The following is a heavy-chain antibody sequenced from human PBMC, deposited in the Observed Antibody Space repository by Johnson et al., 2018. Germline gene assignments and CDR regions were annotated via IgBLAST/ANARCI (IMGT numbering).Heavy chain of an antibody. Sequence: QVQLVQSGAEVQKPGASMKVSCKASGYTFTSYDINWVRQATGQGLEWMGWMNPNSGNTGYAQKFQGRVTITEDESTSTAYMELSSLRSEDTAVYYCARDFGGSVGAALYYYYYGMDVWGQGTTVTVSS. D-gene: IGHD1-26*01. J-gene: IGHJ6*02. CDR3: ARDFGGSVGAALYYYYYGMDV. V-gene: IGHV1-8*01. CDR1: GYTFTSYD. CDR2: MNPNSGNT.